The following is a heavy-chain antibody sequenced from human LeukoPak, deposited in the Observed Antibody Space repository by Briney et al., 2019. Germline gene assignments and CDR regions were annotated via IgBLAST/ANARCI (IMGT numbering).Heavy chain of an antibody. Sequence: PSETLSLTCTVSGGSIMRSTYYWSWIRQPPGKRPEWIGSIYFSGSTYYNPSLESRVTISVDTSKNDFSLKLSSVTAADTAVYYCARRQNTDSSDVKGAFDIWGQGTMVTVSS. CDR1: GGSIMRSTYY. D-gene: IGHD3-22*01. CDR3: ARRQNTDSSDVKGAFDI. J-gene: IGHJ3*02. CDR2: IYFSGST. V-gene: IGHV4-39*02.